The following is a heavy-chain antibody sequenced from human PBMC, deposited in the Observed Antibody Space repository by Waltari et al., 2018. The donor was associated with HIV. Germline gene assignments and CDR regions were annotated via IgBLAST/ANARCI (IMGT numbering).Heavy chain of an antibody. J-gene: IGHJ4*01. V-gene: IGHV1-2*02. CDR1: AYTSFASS. CDR2: LNPKSGAT. D-gene: IGHD3-16*01. CDR3: HRPWDSDHWGSDN. Sequence: QEQLVQSGTEVKKPGASVRVSCRPQAYTSFASSFHWVRQAPGQGLEWMGWLNPKSGATNYAQRFRGRVTFTRDTSVNTAYLDLTGLRIDDTATYFCHRPWDSDHWGSDNWGQGTLVIVSS.